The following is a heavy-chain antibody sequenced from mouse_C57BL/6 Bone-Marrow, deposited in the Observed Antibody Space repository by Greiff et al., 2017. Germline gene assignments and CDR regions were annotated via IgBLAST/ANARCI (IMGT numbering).Heavy chain of an antibody. Sequence: QVQLQQSGAELVRPGTSVKLSCKASGYAFTNYLIEWVKQRPGQGLEWIGVINPGSGDTNYNEKFKGKATLTADTASSTAYMQLSSLTSEDSAVYVCAREGKNSRVFDYWGQGTTVTVSA. CDR1: GYAFTNYL. CDR3: AREGKNSRVFDY. J-gene: IGHJ3*01. V-gene: IGHV1-54*01. CDR2: INPGSGDT. D-gene: IGHD3-1*01.